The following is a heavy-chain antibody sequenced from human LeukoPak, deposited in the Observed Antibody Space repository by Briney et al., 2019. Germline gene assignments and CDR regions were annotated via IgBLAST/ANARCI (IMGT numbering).Heavy chain of an antibody. J-gene: IGHJ4*02. D-gene: IGHD6-13*01. V-gene: IGHV4-59*01. CDR2: IYYSGST. Sequence: PSETLSLTCTVSGGSISSYYWSWIRQPPGKGLEWIGYIYYSGSTNYNPSLKSRVTISVDTSKNQFSLKLSSVTAADTAVYYCARGPFYSSRWYSTLMDYWGQGVLVTVSS. CDR3: ARGPFYSSRWYSTLMDY. CDR1: GGSISSYY.